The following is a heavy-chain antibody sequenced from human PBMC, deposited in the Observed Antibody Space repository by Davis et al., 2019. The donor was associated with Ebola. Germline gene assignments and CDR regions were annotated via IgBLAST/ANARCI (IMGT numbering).Heavy chain of an antibody. CDR1: GFTFSSYA. J-gene: IGHJ4*02. V-gene: IGHV3-30-3*01. CDR2: ISYDGSNK. D-gene: IGHD2-2*01. Sequence: PGGSLRLSCAASGFTFSSYAMNWVRQAPGKGLEWVAVISYDGSNKYYADSVKGRFTISRDNSKNTLYLQMNSLRDEDTAVYYCARWADIVLVPAKVLDYWGQGTLVTVSS. CDR3: ARWADIVLVPAKVLDY.